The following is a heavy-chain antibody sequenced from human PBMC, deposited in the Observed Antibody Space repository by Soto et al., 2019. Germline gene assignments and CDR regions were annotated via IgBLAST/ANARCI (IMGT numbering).Heavy chain of an antibody. D-gene: IGHD3-16*02. CDR1: GGSISSSSYY. CDR3: ARHGGRDYVWGSYRHDYYYYGMDV. CDR2: IYYSGST. Sequence: SETLSLTCTVSGGSISSSSYYWGWIRQPPGKGLEWIGSIYYSGSTYYNPSLKSRVTISVDTSKNQFSLKLSSVTAADTAVYYCARHGGRDYVWGSYRHDYYYYGMDVWGQGTTVTVSS. V-gene: IGHV4-39*01. J-gene: IGHJ6*02.